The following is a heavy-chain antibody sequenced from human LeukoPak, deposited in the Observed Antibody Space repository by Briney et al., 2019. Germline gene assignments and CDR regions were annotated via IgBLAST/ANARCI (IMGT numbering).Heavy chain of an antibody. Sequence: GGSLRLSCAASGNYWMHWVRQAPGKGLVWVSHINSDGSWTSYADSVKGRFTISKDNAKNTVYLQMNNLRAEDTAVYYCASGYARSARHQSDFWGQGTVVTVSS. V-gene: IGHV3-74*01. CDR3: ASGYARSARHQSDF. J-gene: IGHJ4*02. CDR2: INSDGSWT. CDR1: GNYW. D-gene: IGHD5-12*01.